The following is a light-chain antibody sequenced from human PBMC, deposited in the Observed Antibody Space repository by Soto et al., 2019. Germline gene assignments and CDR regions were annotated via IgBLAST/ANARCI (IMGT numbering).Light chain of an antibody. CDR3: QQRHMWPIT. J-gene: IGKJ5*01. V-gene: IGKV3-11*01. Sequence: ENGLTQSPVTLSLSPGERATLSCRASQSFRGLLAWYQQKPGQAPRLLIYDAYNRATGIPPRFSGSGSGTDFTLTISSLEPEDSAVYYCQQRHMWPITFGQGTRLEIK. CDR2: DAY. CDR1: QSFRGL.